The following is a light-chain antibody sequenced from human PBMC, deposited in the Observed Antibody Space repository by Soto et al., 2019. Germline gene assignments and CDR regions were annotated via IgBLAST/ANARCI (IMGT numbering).Light chain of an antibody. Sequence: RPTKYCRASQSVSGDLAWYHHKPGQAPRLLIYGASSRATGIPDRFSCSGSGTEFSLTLRCLQSDGSAVYYCEQYRSSAVTVARGTKVDIK. CDR2: GAS. CDR3: EQYRSSAVT. CDR1: QSVSGD. J-gene: IGKJ1*01. V-gene: IGKV3D-15*01.